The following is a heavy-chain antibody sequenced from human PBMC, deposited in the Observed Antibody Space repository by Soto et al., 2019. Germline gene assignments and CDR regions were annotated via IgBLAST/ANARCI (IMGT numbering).Heavy chain of an antibody. J-gene: IGHJ5*02. Sequence: ASVKVSCKASGYTFTGYYMHWVRQAPGQGLEWMGWINPNGGGTNYAQKFQGRVTMTRDTSISTAYMELSRLRSDDTAVYYCARDAAVVPAVGWFDPWGQGTLVTVSS. D-gene: IGHD2-2*01. CDR2: INPNGGGT. V-gene: IGHV1-2*02. CDR1: GYTFTGYY. CDR3: ARDAAVVPAVGWFDP.